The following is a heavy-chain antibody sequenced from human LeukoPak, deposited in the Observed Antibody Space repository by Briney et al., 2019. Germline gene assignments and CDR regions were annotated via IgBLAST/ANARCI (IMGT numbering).Heavy chain of an antibody. D-gene: IGHD4-23*01. CDR1: GGSISNYY. CDR2: IYTRGNT. V-gene: IGHV4-4*07. J-gene: IGHJ6*02. CDR3: ARDLYGGNSEEGYYYYYYGMDV. Sequence: SETLSLTCTVSGGSISNYYWSWIRQPAGKGLEWIGRIYTRGNTNYNPSLKSRVTMSVDTPKNQFSLKLSSVTAADTAVYYCARDLYGGNSEEGYYYYYYGMDVWGQGTTVTVSS.